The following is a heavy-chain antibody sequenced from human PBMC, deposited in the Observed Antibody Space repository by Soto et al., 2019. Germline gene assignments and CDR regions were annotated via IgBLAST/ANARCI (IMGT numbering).Heavy chain of an antibody. CDR1: GGAISSGGYA. CDR2: IYHSGST. Sequence: QLQLQESGSGLVKPSQTLALTCAVSGGAISSGGYAWSWIRQPTGKGLEWIGYIYHSGSTYYNPSLTSLAAISADRSKKQFPLKLSSVTAADTAVYYCARATSGHGMDVWGQGTTVTVSS. CDR3: ARATSGHGMDV. V-gene: IGHV4-30-2*01. J-gene: IGHJ6*02.